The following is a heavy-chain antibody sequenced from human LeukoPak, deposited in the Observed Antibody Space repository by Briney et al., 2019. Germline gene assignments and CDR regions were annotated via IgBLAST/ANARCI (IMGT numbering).Heavy chain of an antibody. D-gene: IGHD6-19*01. CDR3: TRDGAVAAVFDY. Sequence: ASVKVSCKASGYTFTTYGVTWVRQAPGQGLEWMGWISPYNGDTNYAQNLQGRVTLTTDTSTSTAYMELRSLRSDDTAVYYCTRDGAVAAVFDYWGQATLVTVSS. V-gene: IGHV1-18*01. CDR2: ISPYNGDT. J-gene: IGHJ4*02. CDR1: GYTFTTYG.